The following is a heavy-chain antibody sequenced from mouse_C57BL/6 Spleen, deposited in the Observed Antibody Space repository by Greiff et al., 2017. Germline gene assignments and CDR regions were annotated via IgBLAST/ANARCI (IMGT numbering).Heavy chain of an antibody. D-gene: IGHD1-1*01. CDR1: GYAFSSYW. Sequence: VHLVESGAELVKPGASVKISCKASGYAFSSYWMNWVKQRPGKGLEWIGQIYPGDGDTNYNGKFKGKATLTADKSSSTAYMQLSSLTSEDSAVYFCARYRSYYYGSSRYFDVWGTGTTVTVSS. J-gene: IGHJ1*03. CDR3: ARYRSYYYGSSRYFDV. CDR2: IYPGDGDT. V-gene: IGHV1-80*01.